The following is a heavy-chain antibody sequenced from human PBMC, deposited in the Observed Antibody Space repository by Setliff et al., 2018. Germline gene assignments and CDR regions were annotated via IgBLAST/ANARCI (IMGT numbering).Heavy chain of an antibody. CDR1: GYTFTGHY. V-gene: IGHV1-2*02. J-gene: IGHJ6*04. D-gene: IGHD3-10*01. Sequence: GASVKVSCTASGYTFTGHYIHWVRQAPGQGLEWLGWINPRTGVTNYARKFQGRVTMTRDTSITTVYMDLGRLRSDDTAVYYCARGTDYHGSGSYWAKDVWGKGTTVTVSS. CDR2: INPRTGVT. CDR3: ARGTDYHGSGSYWAKDV.